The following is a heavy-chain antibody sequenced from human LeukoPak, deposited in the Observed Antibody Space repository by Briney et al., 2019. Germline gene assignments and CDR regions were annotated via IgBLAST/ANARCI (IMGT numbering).Heavy chain of an antibody. D-gene: IGHD1-1*01. J-gene: IGHJ6*03. CDR3: ARVSWFPGTSYYYMDV. CDR1: GGSISRYY. V-gene: IGHV4-59*01. Sequence: SETLSLTCTVSGGSISRYYWTWIRQPPGKGLEWFGYISDSGTTNYKPSLKSRVTISVATSQNQFSLNVSSVTAADTAIYYCARVSWFPGTSYYYMDVWGKGTTVTVSS. CDR2: ISDSGTT.